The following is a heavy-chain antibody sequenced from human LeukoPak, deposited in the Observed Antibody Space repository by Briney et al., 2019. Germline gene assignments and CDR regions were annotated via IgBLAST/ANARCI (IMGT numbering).Heavy chain of an antibody. Sequence: GGSLRLSCAASGFTFSSYAMHWVRQAPGKGLEYVSAISSNGGSTYYANSVKGRFTISRDNSKSTLYLQMGSLRAEDMAVYYCARVVRDGYNQPWGQGTLVTVSS. CDR2: ISSNGGST. V-gene: IGHV3-64*01. J-gene: IGHJ5*02. CDR3: ARVVRDGYNQP. D-gene: IGHD5-24*01. CDR1: GFTFSSYA.